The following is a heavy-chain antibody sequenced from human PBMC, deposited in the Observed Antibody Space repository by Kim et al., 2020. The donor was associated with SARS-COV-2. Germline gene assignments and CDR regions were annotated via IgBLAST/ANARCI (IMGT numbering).Heavy chain of an antibody. D-gene: IGHD6-19*01. V-gene: IGHV3-30-3*01. CDR3: ARDSGSGGYRYYNYGMDV. Sequence: GGSLRLSCAASGFTFSSYAMHWVRQAPGKGLEWVALISNDGSYKYYADSVKGRFTISRDNSKNTLYLQMNSLRAEDTAVYYCARDSGSGGYRYYNYGMDVWRQGTTGTVSS. CDR1: GFTFSSYA. CDR2: ISNDGSYK. J-gene: IGHJ6*02.